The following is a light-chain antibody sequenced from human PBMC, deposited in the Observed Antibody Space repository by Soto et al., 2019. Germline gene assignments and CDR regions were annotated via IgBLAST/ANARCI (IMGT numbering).Light chain of an antibody. CDR3: SSHTSTSTLV. V-gene: IGLV2-14*01. Sequence: QSVLAQPASVSGSPGQSITISCTGTNSDVGGYNYVSWYQQHPGKAPKLLIYEVSYRPSGVSNRFSGPKSGNTASLTISGLQAEDEADYFCSSHTSTSTLVFGGGTKVTVL. CDR1: NSDVGGYNY. J-gene: IGLJ2*01. CDR2: EVS.